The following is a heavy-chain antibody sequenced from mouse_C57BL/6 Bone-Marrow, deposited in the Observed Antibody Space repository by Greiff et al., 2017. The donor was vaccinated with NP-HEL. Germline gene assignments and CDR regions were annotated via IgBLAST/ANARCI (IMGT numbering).Heavy chain of an antibody. Sequence: VQLVESGPELVKPGASVKISCKASGYAFSSSWMNWVKQRPGKGLEWIGRIYPGDGDTNYNGKFKGKATLTADKSSSTAYMQLSSLTSEDSAVYFCASPEYDGSSYGYFDVWGTGTTVTVSS. CDR2: IYPGDGDT. CDR3: ASPEYDGSSYGYFDV. J-gene: IGHJ1*03. V-gene: IGHV1-82*01. CDR1: GYAFSSSW. D-gene: IGHD1-1*01.